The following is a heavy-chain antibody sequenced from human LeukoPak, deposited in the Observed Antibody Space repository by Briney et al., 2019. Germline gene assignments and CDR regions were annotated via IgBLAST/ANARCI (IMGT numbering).Heavy chain of an antibody. J-gene: IGHJ4*02. V-gene: IGHV1-2*02. Sequence: ASVKVSCKASGYTFTGYYMHWVRQAPGQGLEWMGWINPNSGGTNYAQKFQGRVTMTRDTSISTAYMELSRLRSDDTAVYYCARARPNSSGYYGDYWGQGTLVTVSS. CDR1: GYTFTGYY. CDR2: INPNSGGT. D-gene: IGHD3-22*01. CDR3: ARARPNSSGYYGDY.